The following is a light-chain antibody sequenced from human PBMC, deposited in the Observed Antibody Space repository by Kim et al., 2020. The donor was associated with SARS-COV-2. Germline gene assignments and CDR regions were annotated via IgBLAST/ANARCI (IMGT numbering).Light chain of an antibody. CDR2: AAS. CDR1: QDITYW. Sequence: ASVGDRITITSRASQDITYWLAWYRQKPGKAPELLIYAASNLQSGAPSRFSGSGSGTDFTLTIDSLQPEDIAIYYCQQAGSLPLTFGGGTKVDIK. J-gene: IGKJ4*01. V-gene: IGKV1-12*01. CDR3: QQAGSLPLT.